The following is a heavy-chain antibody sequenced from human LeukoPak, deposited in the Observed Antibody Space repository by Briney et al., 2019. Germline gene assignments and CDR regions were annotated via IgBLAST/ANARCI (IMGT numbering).Heavy chain of an antibody. CDR1: QFSHSDYS. CDR2: ISGSGGST. CDR3: AKGGFYYADNGYYYDY. D-gene: IGHD3-22*01. J-gene: IGHJ4*02. V-gene: IGHV3-23*01. Sequence: GGPLTHPCAVSQFSHSDYSMNWVRQAPRKELEWVSGISGSGGSTYYADSVKGRFTISRDNSKNTLYLQMNSLRAEDTAVYYCAKGGFYYADNGYYYDYWGQGTLVTVSS.